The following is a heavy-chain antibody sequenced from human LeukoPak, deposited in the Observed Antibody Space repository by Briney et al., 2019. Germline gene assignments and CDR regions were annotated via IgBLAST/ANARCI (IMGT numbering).Heavy chain of an antibody. CDR3: ARDQYYDSGTYSYYYMDV. CDR1: GFTVSSNY. J-gene: IGHJ6*03. CDR2: IYSGGTI. D-gene: IGHD3-10*01. V-gene: IGHV3-53*01. Sequence: GGSLRLSCAASGFTVSSNYMAWVRQAPGKGLEWVSVIYSGGTIYYADSVKGRFTISRDNSKNTLYLQMNSLRAEDTAVYYCARDQYYDSGTYSYYYMDVWGKGTTVTVSS.